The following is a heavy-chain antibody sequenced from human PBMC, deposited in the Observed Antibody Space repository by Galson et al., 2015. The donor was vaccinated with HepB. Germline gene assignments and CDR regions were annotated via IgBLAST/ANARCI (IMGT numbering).Heavy chain of an antibody. J-gene: IGHJ4*02. Sequence: QSGAEVKKPGESLKISCKGSGYSFNSYWIGWVRQMPGKGLEWMVIIYPGDSDTRYSPSFQGQVTISADKSISTAYLQWRSLEASDTAMYYCARLNTGSYYYGVYWGQGTLVTVSS. D-gene: IGHD1-26*01. CDR1: GYSFNSYW. CDR3: ARLNTGSYYYGVY. V-gene: IGHV5-51*01. CDR2: IYPGDSDT.